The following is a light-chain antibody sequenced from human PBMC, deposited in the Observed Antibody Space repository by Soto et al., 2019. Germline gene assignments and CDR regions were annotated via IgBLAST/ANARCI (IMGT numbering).Light chain of an antibody. V-gene: IGLV2-14*01. CDR1: SSDVGAYKY. Sequence: SAVTQPASVSGSPGQSITISCTGTSSDVGAYKYVSWYQQHPGKAPKLMIYEVSNRPSGVSNRFSGSKSGNTASVTISGLQAEDEADYYCSSYTSTNTQVFGTGTKVTVL. CDR3: SSYTSTNTQV. CDR2: EVS. J-gene: IGLJ1*01.